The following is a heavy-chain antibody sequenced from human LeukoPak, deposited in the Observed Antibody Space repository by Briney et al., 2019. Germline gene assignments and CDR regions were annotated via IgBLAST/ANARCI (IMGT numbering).Heavy chain of an antibody. D-gene: IGHD1-14*01. V-gene: IGHV1-18*04. Sequence: ASVKVSCKASGYTFTSYGISWVRQAPGQGLEWMGWISAYNGNTNYAQKLQGRVTMTTVTSTSTAYMELRSLRSDDTAVYYCARDGDFVTVAVFDYWGQGTLVTVSS. J-gene: IGHJ4*02. CDR2: ISAYNGNT. CDR3: ARDGDFVTVAVFDY. CDR1: GYTFTSYG.